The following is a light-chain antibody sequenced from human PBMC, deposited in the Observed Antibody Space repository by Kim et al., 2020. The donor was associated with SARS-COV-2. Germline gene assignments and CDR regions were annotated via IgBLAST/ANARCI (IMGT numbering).Light chain of an antibody. J-gene: IGLJ3*02. V-gene: IGLV1-40*01. CDR2: GNS. CDR3: QSYDTSLSGWV. Sequence: QSVLTQPPSVSGAPGQRVTISCTGSSSNIGAGFDVHWYQHLAGTAPKLLIYGNSNRPSGVPDRFSGSKSGTAASLTITGLQAEDEANYYCQSYDTSLSGWVFGGGTQLTVL. CDR1: SSNIGAGFD.